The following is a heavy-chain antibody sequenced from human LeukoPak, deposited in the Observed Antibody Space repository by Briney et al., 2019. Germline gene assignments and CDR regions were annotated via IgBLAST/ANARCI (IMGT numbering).Heavy chain of an antibody. D-gene: IGHD1-14*01. CDR1: GGSISSYY. J-gene: IGHJ3*02. CDR2: IYYSGST. CDR3: ARHQPSDKSQRAFDI. Sequence: SETLSLTCTVSGGSISSYYWSWIRQPPGKGLEWIGYIYYSGSTNYNPSLKSRVTISVDTSKNQFSLKLGSVTAADTAVYYCARHQPSDKSQRAFDIWGQGTMVTVSS. V-gene: IGHV4-59*08.